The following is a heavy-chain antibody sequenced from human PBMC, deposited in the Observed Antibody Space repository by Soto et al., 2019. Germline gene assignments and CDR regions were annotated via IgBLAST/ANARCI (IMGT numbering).Heavy chain of an antibody. Sequence: VQLLDSGGGLVQPGGSLRLSCAASGFTFSNYAMSWVRQAPGKGLEWVSGVGGRGDSTYYADSVKGRFTISRDNSKDTLYLQMNSLRAEDTAVYYCAKSPLGYCSGGSCYPPHYFDYWGQGTLVTVSS. CDR3: AKSPLGYCSGGSCYPPHYFDY. J-gene: IGHJ4*02. V-gene: IGHV3-23*01. CDR2: VGGRGDST. CDR1: GFTFSNYA. D-gene: IGHD2-15*01.